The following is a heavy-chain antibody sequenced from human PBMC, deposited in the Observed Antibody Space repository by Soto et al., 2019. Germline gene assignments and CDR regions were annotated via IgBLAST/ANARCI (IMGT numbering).Heavy chain of an antibody. V-gene: IGHV3-30-3*01. Sequence: QVHLVESGGGVVQPGRSLRLSCVVSGFTFSSYSMHWVRQAPGKGLEWVALISSDGSNKYYADSVKGRFTISRDDSKNTLYLQMNTVRPEDTAVYYCARAMTVTTIYCHYWGQGTLVTVSS. J-gene: IGHJ4*02. CDR2: ISSDGSNK. CDR1: GFTFSSYS. D-gene: IGHD4-17*01. CDR3: ARAMTVTTIYCHY.